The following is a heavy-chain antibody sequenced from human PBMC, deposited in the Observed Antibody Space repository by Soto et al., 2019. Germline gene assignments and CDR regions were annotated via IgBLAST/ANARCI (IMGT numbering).Heavy chain of an antibody. CDR3: ASDYYDSSGYYYSDYYYYYGMDV. V-gene: IGHV1-69*13. Sequence: SVKVSCKASGGTFSSYAISWVRQAPGQGLEWMGGIIPIFGTANYAQKFQGRVTITADESTSTAYMELSSLRSEDTAVYYCASDYYDSSGYYYSDYYYYYGMDVWGQGTTVTVSS. D-gene: IGHD3-22*01. CDR2: IIPIFGTA. J-gene: IGHJ6*02. CDR1: GGTFSSYA.